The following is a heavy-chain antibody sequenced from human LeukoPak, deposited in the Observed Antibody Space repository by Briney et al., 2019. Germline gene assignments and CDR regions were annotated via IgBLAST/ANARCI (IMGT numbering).Heavy chain of an antibody. D-gene: IGHD3-10*01. V-gene: IGHV4-34*01. Sequence: SETLSLTCAVYGGSFSGYYWSWIRQPPGKGPEWIGEINHSGSTNYNPSLKSRVTMSVDTSKNQFSLKLSSVTAADTAVYYCARYYYGSGSYYYFDSWGQGTLVTVSS. J-gene: IGHJ4*02. CDR2: INHSGST. CDR1: GGSFSGYY. CDR3: ARYYYGSGSYYYFDS.